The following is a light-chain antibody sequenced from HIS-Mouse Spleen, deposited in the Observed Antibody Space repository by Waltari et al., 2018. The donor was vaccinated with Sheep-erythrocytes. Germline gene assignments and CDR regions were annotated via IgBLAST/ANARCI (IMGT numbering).Light chain of an antibody. J-gene: IGLJ2*01. CDR3: QAWDSSTVV. V-gene: IGLV3-1*01. CDR2: QDR. Sequence: SYELTQPPSVSVSPGQTASIPCPGDKLGAKYACWYQQKPGRSHVLVIYQDRKRPSGIPERFSGSNSGNTATLTISGTQAMDEADYYCQAWDSSTVVFGGGTKLTVL. CDR1: KLGAKY.